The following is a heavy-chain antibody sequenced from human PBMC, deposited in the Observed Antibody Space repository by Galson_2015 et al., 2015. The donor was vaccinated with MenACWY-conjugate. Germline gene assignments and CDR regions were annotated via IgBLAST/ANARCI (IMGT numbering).Heavy chain of an antibody. D-gene: IGHD1-26*01. V-gene: IGHV3-74*01. Sequence: SLRLSCAASGFIFNTYWMHWVRQAPGKGLVWVSRINPGGSSTTYADSVKDRFTISRDNAKNTLYLQMNSLRPEDTAVFYCAKSRGASFYFDPWGQGTLVTVS. CDR2: INPGGSST. CDR3: AKSRGASFYFDP. J-gene: IGHJ4*02. CDR1: GFIFNTYW.